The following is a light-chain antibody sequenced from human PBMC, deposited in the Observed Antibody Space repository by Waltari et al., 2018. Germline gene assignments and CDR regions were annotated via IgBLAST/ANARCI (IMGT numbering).Light chain of an antibody. Sequence: DFLMTQSPSSLSASVGHRVTITSQARQDISNYLNWYQQKPGKANKLLIYDASNLETGVPSRFSGSGSGTDFTFTISSLQTEDIATYYCQQYDNLPLTFGPGTKVNIK. CDR3: QQYDNLPLT. J-gene: IGKJ3*01. CDR2: DAS. CDR1: QDISNY. V-gene: IGKV1-33*01.